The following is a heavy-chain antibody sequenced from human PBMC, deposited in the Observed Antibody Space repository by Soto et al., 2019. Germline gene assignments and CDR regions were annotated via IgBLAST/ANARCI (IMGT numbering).Heavy chain of an antibody. D-gene: IGHD2-15*01. CDR1: GYTLTELS. J-gene: IGHJ4*02. CDR2: FDPEDGET. CDR3: ATDGAGYCSGGSCYDY. V-gene: IGHV1-24*01. Sequence: ASVKVSGKVSGYTLTELSMHWVRQAPGKGLEWMGGFDPEDGETIYAQKFQGRVTMTEDTSTDTAYMELSSLRSEDTAVYYCATDGAGYCSGGSCYDYWGQGTLVTVSS.